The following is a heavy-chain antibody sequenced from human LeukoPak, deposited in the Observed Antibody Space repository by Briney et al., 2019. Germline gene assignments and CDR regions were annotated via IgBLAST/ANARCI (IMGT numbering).Heavy chain of an antibody. Sequence: GGSLRLSCAASGFSFKNCWMHWFRQAPGKGLEWVSGINWNGGSTGYADSVKGRFTISRDNAKHSLYLQTNSLRAEDTALYYCARDNGDYFYYYMDVWGKGTTVTVSS. D-gene: IGHD3-16*02. CDR1: GFSFKNCW. V-gene: IGHV3-20*04. CDR3: ARDNGDYFYYYMDV. J-gene: IGHJ6*03. CDR2: INWNGGST.